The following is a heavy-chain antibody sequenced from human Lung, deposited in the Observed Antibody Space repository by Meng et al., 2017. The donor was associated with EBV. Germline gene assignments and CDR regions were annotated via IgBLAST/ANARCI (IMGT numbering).Heavy chain of an antibody. CDR2: INHSGST. J-gene: IGHJ4*02. V-gene: IGHV4-34*01. CDR1: SGSFSGDD. D-gene: IGHD3-16*02. Sequence: QVLVRHGGAWLFKPSDTLPLPCGVYSGSFSGDDWTWIRQPPGKGLECIGEINHSGSTKYSPSLKSRVTISVDTSKNQFSLKLSSVTAADTAVYYCDCSPDHDYVWGSFRSFDYWGQGTLVTVSS. CDR3: DCSPDHDYVWGSFRSFDY.